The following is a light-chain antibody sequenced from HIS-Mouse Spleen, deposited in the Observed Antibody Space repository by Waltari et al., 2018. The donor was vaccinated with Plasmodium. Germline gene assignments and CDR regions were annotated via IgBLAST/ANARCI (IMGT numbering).Light chain of an antibody. J-gene: IGKJ1*01. V-gene: IGKV3-15*01. CDR2: GAS. CDR1: QSVSSN. Sequence: EIVMTQSPATLSVSPGERATLSFRARQSVSSNLAWYQQKPGQAPRLLIDGASTRAFGIPARFRCSVSGTEFTLTISSLQSEDFAVYYCQQYNNWPAWTFGQGTKVEIK. CDR3: QQYNNWPAWT.